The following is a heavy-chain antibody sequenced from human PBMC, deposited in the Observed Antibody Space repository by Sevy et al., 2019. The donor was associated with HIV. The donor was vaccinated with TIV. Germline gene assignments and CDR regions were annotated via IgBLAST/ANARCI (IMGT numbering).Heavy chain of an antibody. CDR2: ISYGGSNK. CDR3: ARDGQRDYYDSSGYYYYFDY. Sequence: GGSLRLSCAASGFTFSSYAMHWVRQAPGKGLEWVAVISYGGSNKYYADSVKGRFTISRDNSKNTLYLQMNSLRAEDTAVYYCARDGQRDYYDSSGYYYYFDYWGQGTLVTVSS. V-gene: IGHV3-30-3*01. D-gene: IGHD3-22*01. J-gene: IGHJ4*02. CDR1: GFTFSSYA.